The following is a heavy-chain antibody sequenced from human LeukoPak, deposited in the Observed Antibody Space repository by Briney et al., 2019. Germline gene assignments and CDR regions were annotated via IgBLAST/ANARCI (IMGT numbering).Heavy chain of an antibody. Sequence: SETVSLTCSVSGDSISTYHWNWIRKPPGKGLEWIGYMQSSGNSKYNPSLRSRVTMLVDTSKSQVALILSSVTAADTAVYYCARDKQHSYGRYFDHWGQGALVTVSS. D-gene: IGHD5-18*01. CDR2: MQSSGNS. J-gene: IGHJ4*02. CDR3: ARDKQHSYGRYFDH. V-gene: IGHV4-59*01. CDR1: GDSISTYH.